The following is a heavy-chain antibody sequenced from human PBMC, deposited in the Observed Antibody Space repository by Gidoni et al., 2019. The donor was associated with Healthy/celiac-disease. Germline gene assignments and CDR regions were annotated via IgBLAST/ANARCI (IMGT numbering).Heavy chain of an antibody. CDR1: GGSFSGYY. D-gene: IGHD2-15*01. J-gene: IGHJ5*02. CDR3: ARGGIVVVVAATRWFDP. Sequence: QVQLQQWGAGLLKPSETLSLTCAVYGGSFSGYYWSWIRQPPGKGLEWIGEINHSGSTNYNPSLKSRVTISVDTSKNQFSLKLSSVTAADTAVYYCARGGIVVVVAATRWFDPWGQGTLVTVSS. CDR2: INHSGST. V-gene: IGHV4-34*01.